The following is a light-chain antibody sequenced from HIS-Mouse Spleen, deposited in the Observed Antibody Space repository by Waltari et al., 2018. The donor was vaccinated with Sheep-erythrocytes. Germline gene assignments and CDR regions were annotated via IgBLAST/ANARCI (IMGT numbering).Light chain of an antibody. V-gene: IGLV2-11*01. Sequence: QSALTQPRSVSGSPGPSVTISCTGPSSAAGCSNYSAWYQQHPGKAPKLMIYDVSKRPSGVPDRFSGSKSGNTASLTISGLQAEDEADYYCCSYAGSYNHVFATGTKVTVL. CDR1: SSAAGCSNY. J-gene: IGLJ1*01. CDR2: DVS. CDR3: CSYAGSYNHV.